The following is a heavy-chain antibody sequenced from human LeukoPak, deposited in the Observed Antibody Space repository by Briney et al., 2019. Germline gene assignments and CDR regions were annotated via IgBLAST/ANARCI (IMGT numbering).Heavy chain of an antibody. J-gene: IGHJ4*02. D-gene: IGHD4-11*01. CDR3: TTATFSTVSFDS. CDR1: GFTFRNAW. Sequence: GRSLRLSCAASGFTFRNAWLSWVPQPPGKGLEWVGRIKSKTDGGTTGYAAPVKGRFTVSRDDSKHTVYLQMHSLKTEDTAVYYCTTATFSTVSFDSWGQGTLVTVSS. V-gene: IGHV3-15*01. CDR2: IKSKTDGGTT.